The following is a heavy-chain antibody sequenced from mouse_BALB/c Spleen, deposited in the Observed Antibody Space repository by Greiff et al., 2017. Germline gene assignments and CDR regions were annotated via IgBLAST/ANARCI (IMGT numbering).Heavy chain of an antibody. J-gene: IGHJ3*01. CDR2: ISSGGST. V-gene: IGHV5-6-5*01. Sequence: EVKVVESGGGLVKPGGSLKLSCAASGFTFSSYAMSWVRQTPEKRLEWVASISSGGSTYYPDSVKGRFTISRDNARNILYLQMSSLRSEDTAMYYCARVDYRYDVGTWFAYWGQGTLVTVSA. CDR1: GFTFSSYA. D-gene: IGHD2-14*01. CDR3: ARVDYRYDVGTWFAY.